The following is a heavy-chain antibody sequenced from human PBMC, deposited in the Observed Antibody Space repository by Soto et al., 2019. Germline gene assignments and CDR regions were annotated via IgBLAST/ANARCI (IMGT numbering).Heavy chain of an antibody. CDR1: GFTFDDYA. V-gene: IGHV3-9*01. D-gene: IGHD3-3*01. J-gene: IGHJ6*02. CDR3: AKDMNFWSGYSGYGMDV. Sequence: HPWGSLRLSCAASGFTFDDYAIHFCRQSAGKCLEWVSGISWNSGSIGYADSVKGRFTISRDNAKNSLYLQMNSLRAEDTALYYCAKDMNFWSGYSGYGMDVWGQGTTVTVSS. CDR2: ISWNSGSI.